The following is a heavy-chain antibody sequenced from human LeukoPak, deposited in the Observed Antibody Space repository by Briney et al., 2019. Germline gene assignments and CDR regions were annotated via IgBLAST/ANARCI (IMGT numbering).Heavy chain of an antibody. Sequence: PGGTLRLSCAASGFTFSSYGMHWVRQAPGKGLEWVAVISYDGSNKYYADSVKCRFTISRDNSKNTLYLQMNSLRAEDTAVYYCAKSRWGADYAFDIWGQGTMVTVSS. D-gene: IGHD3-16*01. V-gene: IGHV3-30*18. J-gene: IGHJ3*02. CDR2: ISYDGSNK. CDR1: GFTFSSYG. CDR3: AKSRWGADYAFDI.